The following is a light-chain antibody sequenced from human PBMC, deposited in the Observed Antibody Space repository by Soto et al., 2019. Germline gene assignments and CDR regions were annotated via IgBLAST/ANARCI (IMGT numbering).Light chain of an antibody. V-gene: IGKV3-15*01. CDR1: QSVGSS. Sequence: EIVMTQSPATLSVSPGERTTLSCRASQSVGSSLAWYQQKPGQPPRLLIHGTSTRATGIPDWFTGSGSGTEFTLTISSLQSEDSAVYYCQQYYNWPSFNFGPGTKVDIK. CDR3: QQYYNWPSFN. CDR2: GTS. J-gene: IGKJ3*01.